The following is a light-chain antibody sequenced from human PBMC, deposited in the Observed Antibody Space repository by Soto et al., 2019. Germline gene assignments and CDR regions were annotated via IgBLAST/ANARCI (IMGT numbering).Light chain of an antibody. Sequence: QSVLTQPPSASGTPGQRVTMSCSGSSSNIGSNTVNWYQHLPGTAPKLFMYKSSQRPSGVPDRFSGSKSGTSASLAISGLQSEDEADYFCAAWDDGLNGVVFGGGTKLTVL. J-gene: IGLJ2*01. CDR1: SSNIGSNT. V-gene: IGLV1-44*01. CDR2: KSS. CDR3: AAWDDGLNGVV.